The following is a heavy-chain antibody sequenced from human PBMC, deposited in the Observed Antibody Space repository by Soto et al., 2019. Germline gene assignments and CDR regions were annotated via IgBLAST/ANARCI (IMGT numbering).Heavy chain of an antibody. CDR2: IYYSGGT. CDR3: ASSIAAAGRLYGMDV. V-gene: IGHV4-59*01. CDR1: GGSISSYY. D-gene: IGHD6-13*01. Sequence: SETLSLTCTVSGGSISSYYWSWIRQPPGKGLEWIGYIYYSGGTNYNPSLKSRVTISVDTSKNQFSLKLSSVTAADTAVYYCASSIAAAGRLYGMDVWGQGTTVTVSS. J-gene: IGHJ6*02.